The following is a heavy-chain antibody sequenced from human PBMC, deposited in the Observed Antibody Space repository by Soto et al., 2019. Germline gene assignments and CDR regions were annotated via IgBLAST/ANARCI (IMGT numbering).Heavy chain of an antibody. CDR3: ARHLSTFRYCYYALYX. J-gene: IGHJ6*02. V-gene: IGHV5-51*01. D-gene: IGHD2-2*01. Sequence: VEALKITCEGSGYTFTDYWIGWVRQLPGKGLELMVIIYAGDSDTRYSPSFQGHVTITVDKSTSTAYLQWNTLKASDTAMYYCARHLSTFRYCYYALYXWGQGTSVTVS. CDR1: GYTFTDYW. CDR2: IYAGDSDT.